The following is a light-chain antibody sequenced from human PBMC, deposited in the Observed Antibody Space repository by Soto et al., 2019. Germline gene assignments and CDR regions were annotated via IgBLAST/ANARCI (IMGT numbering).Light chain of an antibody. CDR2: DVS. J-gene: IGLJ2*01. CDR3: DSYAGINNFVI. Sequence: QSVLTQPRSVSGSPGQSVTISCTGTSSDVGGYNYVSWYQQHPGKAPKLMIYDVSKRPSGVPDRFSGSKSGNTASLTISGLQAEDEADYYCDSYAGINNFVIFGGGTKVTVL. CDR1: SSDVGGYNY. V-gene: IGLV2-11*01.